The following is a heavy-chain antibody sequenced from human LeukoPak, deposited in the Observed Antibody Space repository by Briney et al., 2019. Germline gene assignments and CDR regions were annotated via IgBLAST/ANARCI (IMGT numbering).Heavy chain of an antibody. CDR2: INPDSGGT. V-gene: IGHV1-2*02. D-gene: IGHD6-19*01. CDR1: GYIFTGYY. Sequence: ASVKVSCKASGYIFTGYYIHWVRQAPGQGLEWMGWINPDSGGTHYAQKFQGRVTMTRDTSISTVNMELSRLTSDDTAVYSCARDLHEIRITVADYCFDYWGQGTLVTVSS. CDR3: ARDLHEIRITVADYCFDY. J-gene: IGHJ4*02.